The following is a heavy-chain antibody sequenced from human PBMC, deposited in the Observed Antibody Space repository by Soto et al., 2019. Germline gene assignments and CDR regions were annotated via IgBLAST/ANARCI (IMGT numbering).Heavy chain of an antibody. Sequence: EVQLVESGGGLVQPGGSLRLSCAASGFTFSSYSMTWVRQAPGKGLEWISYISTGSATIYYADSVKGRFTISRYNGKNSLYLQTNSLRDEDTAVYYCARDSAAYSSSSGSYWYFDLWGRGTLVTVSS. CDR1: GFTFSSYS. CDR2: ISTGSATI. V-gene: IGHV3-48*02. D-gene: IGHD6-6*01. CDR3: ARDSAAYSSSSGSYWYFDL. J-gene: IGHJ2*01.